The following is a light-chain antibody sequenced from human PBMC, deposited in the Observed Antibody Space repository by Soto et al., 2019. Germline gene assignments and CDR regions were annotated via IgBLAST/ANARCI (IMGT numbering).Light chain of an antibody. CDR3: SSYTSSSTRV. V-gene: IGLV2-14*01. J-gene: IGLJ3*02. CDR1: SSDVGGYNY. Sequence: QLVLTQPASVSGSPGQSITISCTGTSSDVGGYNYVSWYQQHPGKAPKLMIYEVSNRPSGVCNRFSGSKSGNTASLTIFGLQAEDDADYYCSSYTSSSTRVFGGGTKLTVL. CDR2: EVS.